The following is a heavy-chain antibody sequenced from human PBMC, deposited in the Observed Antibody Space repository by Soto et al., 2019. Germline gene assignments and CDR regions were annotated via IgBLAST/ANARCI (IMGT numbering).Heavy chain of an antibody. CDR2: IIPIFGTA. CDR1: CYGFPSFG. CDR3: ARVDTAMVTRYYYGMDV. D-gene: IGHD5-18*01. J-gene: IGHJ6*02. Sequence: SMEVSWKASCYGFPSFGISWVRQAPGQGLEWMGGIIPIFGTANYAQKFQGRVTITADKSTSTAYMELSSLRSEDTAVYYCARVDTAMVTRYYYGMDVWGQGNTVTVSS. V-gene: IGHV1-69*06.